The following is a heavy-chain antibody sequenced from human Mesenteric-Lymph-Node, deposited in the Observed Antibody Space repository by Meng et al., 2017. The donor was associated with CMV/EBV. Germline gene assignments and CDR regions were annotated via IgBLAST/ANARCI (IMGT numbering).Heavy chain of an antibody. CDR3: ARQGLLYYYGSGSYYL. D-gene: IGHD3-10*01. J-gene: IGHJ5*02. CDR2: IRYDGTNK. V-gene: IGHV3-30*02. CDR1: GFTFSSYG. Sequence: GESLKISCAASGFTFSSYGMHWVRQAPGKGLEWVAFIRYDGTNKYFADSVKGRFTISRDNAKNSLYLQMNSLRAEDTAVYYCARQGLLYYYGSGSYYLWGQGTLVTVSS.